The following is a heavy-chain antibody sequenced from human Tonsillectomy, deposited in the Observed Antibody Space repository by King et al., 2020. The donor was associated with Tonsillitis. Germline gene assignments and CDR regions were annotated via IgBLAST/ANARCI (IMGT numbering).Heavy chain of an antibody. CDR3: ARMNYDILTGYDGESYYSYGMDV. Sequence: TLKESGPVRVKPTETLTLTCTVSGFSLSNDIMAVSWIRQPPGKALEWLSHIFSNDETSYSTSLKSRLTISKDTSTSQVVLLLTNMDPLDTATYYCARMNYDILTGYDGESYYSYGMDVWGQGTTVTVSS. D-gene: IGHD3-9*01. CDR2: IFSNDET. CDR1: GFSLSNDIMA. J-gene: IGHJ6*01. V-gene: IGHV2-26*01.